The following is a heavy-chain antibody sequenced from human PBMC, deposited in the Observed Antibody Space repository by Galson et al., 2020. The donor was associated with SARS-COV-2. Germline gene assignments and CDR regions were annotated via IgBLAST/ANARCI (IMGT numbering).Heavy chain of an antibody. D-gene: IGHD5-12*01. V-gene: IGHV3-23*01. CDR1: GFTFNNYG. Sequence: GESLKISCAASGFTFNNYGMDWVRQAPGKGLEWVSALSATGINTYYADSVKGRFTISRDNSKNTLYLQMSSLRADDTAVYFCAKEGGHARPFDYWGQGIQVTVSS. CDR2: LSATGINT. CDR3: AKEGGHARPFDY. J-gene: IGHJ4*02.